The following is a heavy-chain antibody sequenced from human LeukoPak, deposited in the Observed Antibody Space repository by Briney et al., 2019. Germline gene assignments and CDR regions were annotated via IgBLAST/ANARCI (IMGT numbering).Heavy chain of an antibody. CDR2: IYHSGST. D-gene: IGHD5-12*01. CDR1: GYSISSGYY. V-gene: IGHV4-38-2*02. CDR3: ARGHPEVATIPTFDY. J-gene: IGHJ4*02. Sequence: SETLSLTCTVSGYSISSGYYWGWIRQPPGKGLEWIGSIYHSGSTYYNPSLKSRVTISVDTSKNQFSLKLSSVTAADTAVYYCARGHPEVATIPTFDYWGQGTLVTVSS.